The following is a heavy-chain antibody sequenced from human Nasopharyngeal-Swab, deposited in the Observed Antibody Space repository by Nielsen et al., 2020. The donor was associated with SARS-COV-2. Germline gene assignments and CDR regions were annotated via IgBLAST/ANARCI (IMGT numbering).Heavy chain of an antibody. CDR3: AKGEYCSSTSCYPVSYFDY. V-gene: IGHV3-30*18. J-gene: IGHJ4*02. D-gene: IGHD2-2*01. CDR2: ISYDGSNK. CDR1: GFTFSSYG. Sequence: GGSLRLSYAASGFTFSSYGMHWVRQAPGKGLEWVAVISYDGSNKYYADSVKGRFTISRDNSKNTLYLQMNSLRAEGTAVYYCAKGEYCSSTSCYPVSYFDYWGQGTLVTVSS.